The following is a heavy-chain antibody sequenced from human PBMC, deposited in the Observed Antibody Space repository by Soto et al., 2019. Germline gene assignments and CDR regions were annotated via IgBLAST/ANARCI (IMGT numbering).Heavy chain of an antibody. V-gene: IGHV4-30-2*01. D-gene: IGHD2-15*01. CDR3: AIGGGFSPFDY. Sequence: QLQLQESGSRLVKPSQTLSLTCAVSGGSVDSGTYSWSWIRQPPGKGLEWIGYVYHSGNTYYNPSLQSRVTLSLDRSNTQSSLKLNSVTAADTAMSYCAIGGGFSPFDYWGQGTLVTVSS. CDR1: GGSVDSGTYS. CDR2: VYHSGNT. J-gene: IGHJ4*02.